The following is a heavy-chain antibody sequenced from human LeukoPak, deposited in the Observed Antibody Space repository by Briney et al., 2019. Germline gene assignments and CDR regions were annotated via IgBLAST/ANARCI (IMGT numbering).Heavy chain of an antibody. V-gene: IGHV4-61*01. CDR3: ARQGGYNLGVHYFDY. D-gene: IGHD5-24*01. J-gene: IGHJ4*02. CDR1: GGSVSSGSYY. CDR2: IYYTGST. Sequence: TSETLSLTCTVSGGSVSSGSYYWTWIWQPPGKGLEWIGFIYYTGSTDYNPSLESRLAMSLDTSKNQFSLRLSSVTAADTAVYYCARQGGYNLGVHYFDYWGQGTLVTVSS.